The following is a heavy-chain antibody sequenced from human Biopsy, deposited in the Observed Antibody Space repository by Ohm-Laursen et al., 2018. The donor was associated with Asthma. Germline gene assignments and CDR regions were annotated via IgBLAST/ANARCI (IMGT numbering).Heavy chain of an antibody. V-gene: IGHV1-69*13. Sequence: SVKVSCKVSGDSLGSFINYAISWVRQAPRQGLEWMGGLIPVLGTADYAPMLEGRVTITADESTSTAYLELTSLRFEDTAVYYCARGYSGTDRIVYYYSGMEVWGQGTTVTVSS. CDR3: ARGYSGTDRIVYYYSGMEV. D-gene: IGHD5-12*01. J-gene: IGHJ6*02. CDR2: LIPVLGTA. CDR1: GDSLGSFINYA.